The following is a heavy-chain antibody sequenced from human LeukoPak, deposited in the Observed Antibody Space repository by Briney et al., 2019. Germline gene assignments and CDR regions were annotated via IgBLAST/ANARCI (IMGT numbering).Heavy chain of an antibody. V-gene: IGHV1-2*02. CDR1: GYTFTGYY. CDR2: INPNSGGT. D-gene: IGHD2-8*02. J-gene: IGHJ6*02. Sequence: ASVKVSCKASGYTFTGYYMHWVRQAPGQGLEWMGWINPNSGGTNYAQKLQGRVTMTRDTSTSTAYMELRSLRSDDTAVYYCARGDRLVAYYYGMDVWGQGTTVTVSS. CDR3: ARGDRLVAYYYGMDV.